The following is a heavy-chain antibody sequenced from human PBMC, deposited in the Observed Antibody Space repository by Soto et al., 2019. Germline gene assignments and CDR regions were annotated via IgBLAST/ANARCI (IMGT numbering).Heavy chain of an antibody. D-gene: IGHD2-15*01. V-gene: IGHV3-53*01. CDR1: GFTVSSNY. CDR2: IYSGGST. J-gene: IGHJ4*02. Sequence: QPGGSLRLSCAASGFTVSSNYMSWVRQAPGKGLEWVSVIYSGGSTYYADSVKGRFTISRDNSKNTLYLQMNSLRAEDTAVYYCARVYCSGGSCYTLDYWGQGTLVTVSS. CDR3: ARVYCSGGSCYTLDY.